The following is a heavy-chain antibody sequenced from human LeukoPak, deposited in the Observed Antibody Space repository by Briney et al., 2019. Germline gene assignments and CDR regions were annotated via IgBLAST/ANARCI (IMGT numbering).Heavy chain of an antibody. CDR1: GFTFDDYG. CDR3: ARVGAQTGYYFDN. J-gene: IGHJ4*02. D-gene: IGHD1-26*01. V-gene: IGHV3-20*04. Sequence: GGSLRLSCAASGFTFDDYGMSWVRQAPGKGLEWVSGINWNGGSTGYIDSVKGRFIISRDNAKTSLYLQMNSLRAEDTAFYYCARVGAQTGYYFDNWGQGTLVTVSS. CDR2: INWNGGST.